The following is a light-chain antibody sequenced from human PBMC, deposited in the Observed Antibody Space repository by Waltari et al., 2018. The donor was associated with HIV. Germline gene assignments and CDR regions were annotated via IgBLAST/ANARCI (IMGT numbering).Light chain of an antibody. Sequence: DIVMTQSPLSLPVTPGEPAYISCRSSQSLLHSNGYYYLDWSLQNPGQSPQLLIYLGSSLSSVVPVIFSGCVSGSDFSLLIISVWSVDFVVYYCMLALLTWFFG. CDR1: QSLLHSNGYYY. CDR2: LGS. J-gene: IGKJ2*01. V-gene: IGKV2-28*01. CDR3: MLALLTWF.